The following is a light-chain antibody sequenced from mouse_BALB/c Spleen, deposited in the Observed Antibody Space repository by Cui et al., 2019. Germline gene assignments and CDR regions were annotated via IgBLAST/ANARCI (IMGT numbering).Light chain of an antibody. CDR1: QDVGTA. V-gene: IGKV6-23*01. CDR2: WAS. Sequence: DIAMTQSHKFMSTSVGDRVSITCKSSQDVGTAVAWYQQKPGQSPKLLIYWASTRHTGVPDRFTGSGSGTDFTLTISNVQSEDLAEYFCQQYSSYPLTFGGGTKLEVK. CDR3: QQYSSYPLT. J-gene: IGKJ1*01.